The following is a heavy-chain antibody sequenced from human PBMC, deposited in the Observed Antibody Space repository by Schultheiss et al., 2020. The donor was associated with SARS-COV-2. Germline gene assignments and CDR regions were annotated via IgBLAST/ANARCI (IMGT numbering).Heavy chain of an antibody. CDR2: ISWNSGSI. Sequence: GGSLRLSCAASGFTFSSYAMSWVRQAPGKGLEWVSGISWNSGSIGYADSVKGRFTISRDNAKNSLYLQMNSLRAEDTALYYCAKDKGPTMVRGVMGFGAFDIWGQGTMVTVSS. CDR3: AKDKGPTMVRGVMGFGAFDI. D-gene: IGHD3-10*01. J-gene: IGHJ3*02. CDR1: GFTFSSYA. V-gene: IGHV3-9*01.